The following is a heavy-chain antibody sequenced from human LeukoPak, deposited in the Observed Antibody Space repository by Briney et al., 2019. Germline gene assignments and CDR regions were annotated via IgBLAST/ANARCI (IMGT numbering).Heavy chain of an antibody. J-gene: IGHJ4*02. V-gene: IGHV3-23*01. CDR2: ISGSGGST. Sequence: GGSLRPSCAASGFTFSSYAMSWVRQAPGRGLEWVSGISGSGGSTYYADSVKGRFTISRDNSKNTLYLQMNSLRAEDTGVYYCANAYGSGSYYPPNFDYWGQGTLVTVSS. CDR3: ANAYGSGSYYPPNFDY. D-gene: IGHD3-10*01. CDR1: GFTFSSYA.